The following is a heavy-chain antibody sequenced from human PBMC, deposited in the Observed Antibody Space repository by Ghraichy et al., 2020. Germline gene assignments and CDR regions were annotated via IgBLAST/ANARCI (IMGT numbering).Heavy chain of an antibody. J-gene: IGHJ4*02. CDR1: GFTFSSYS. V-gene: IGHV3-48*02. CDR2: ISSSSSTI. CDR3: ARTLTYYYDSSGYWYFDY. Sequence: GGSLRLSCAASGFTFSSYSMNWVRQAPGKGLEWVSYISSSSSTIYYADSVKGRFTISRDNAKNSLYLQMNSLRDEDTAVYYCARTLTYYYDSSGYWYFDYWGQGTLVTVSS. D-gene: IGHD3-22*01.